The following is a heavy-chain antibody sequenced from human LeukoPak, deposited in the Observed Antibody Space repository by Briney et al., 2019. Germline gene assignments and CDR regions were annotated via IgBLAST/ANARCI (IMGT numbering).Heavy chain of an antibody. CDR2: ISGSGGST. J-gene: IGHJ4*02. CDR3: AKEDVLRYFDWLSNYFDY. CDR1: GFTFSSYA. D-gene: IGHD3-9*01. Sequence: GGSLRLSCAASGFTFSSYAMSWVRQAPGKGLEWVSAISGSGGSTYYADAVKGRFTISRDNSKNTLYLQMNSLRAEDTAVYYCAKEDVLRYFDWLSNYFDYWGQGTLVTVSS. V-gene: IGHV3-23*01.